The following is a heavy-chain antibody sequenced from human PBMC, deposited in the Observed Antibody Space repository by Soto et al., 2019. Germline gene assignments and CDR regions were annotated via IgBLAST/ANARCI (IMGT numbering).Heavy chain of an antibody. V-gene: IGHV3-53*01. D-gene: IGHD5-18*01. CDR1: GFTVSSTY. J-gene: IGHJ4*02. CDR3: ARGPSAGYKYGYNWGYSDY. CDR2: VYSDGRI. Sequence: GGSLRLSCAASGFTVSSTYMGWVRQAPGKGLAWVSSVYSDGRIFYADSVKGRFTLSRDNSRNTLFLQMNSLRDEDTAVYYCARGPSAGYKYGYNWGYSDYWGQGTLVTVSS.